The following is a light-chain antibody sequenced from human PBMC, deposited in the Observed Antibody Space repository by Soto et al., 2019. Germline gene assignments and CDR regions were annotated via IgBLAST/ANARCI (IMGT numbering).Light chain of an antibody. Sequence: EKVMTQSPATLSVSPGERATLSCRASQSVSSNLAWYQQKPSQAPRLLIYGASTRATGIPARFSGSGSGTEFTLTISSLQSEDFAVYYCQQYNNWPPYTFGQGTKLEIK. V-gene: IGKV3-15*01. CDR1: QSVSSN. CDR3: QQYNNWPPYT. CDR2: GAS. J-gene: IGKJ2*01.